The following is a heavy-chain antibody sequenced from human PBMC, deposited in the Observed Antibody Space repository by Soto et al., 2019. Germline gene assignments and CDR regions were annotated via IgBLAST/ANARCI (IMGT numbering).Heavy chain of an antibody. Sequence: VSLRLSCVVSRYTFKSHGLSWVRQAPGKGLEWVSTIDSTGANTHYADSVRGRFTISRDNSRNTLHLQMHDLRADDTALYYCVSWVSAHFDYWGQGTLVTVSS. V-gene: IGHV3-23*01. D-gene: IGHD3-16*01. CDR2: IDSTGANT. CDR1: RYTFKSHG. CDR3: VSWVSAHFDY. J-gene: IGHJ4*02.